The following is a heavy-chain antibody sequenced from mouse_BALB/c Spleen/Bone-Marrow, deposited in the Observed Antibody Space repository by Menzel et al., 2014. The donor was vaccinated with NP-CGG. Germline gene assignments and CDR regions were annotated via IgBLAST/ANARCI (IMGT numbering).Heavy chain of an antibody. Sequence: VQLKQSGPELVKPGASVRMSCKASGYTFTSYVLHWVKQKPGQGLEWIGYTYPYNDVTKYNEKFKPKATLTSDKSSSTAYMELSSLTSEGSAVYYCAREGMITGDYWGQGTTLTVSS. J-gene: IGHJ2*01. CDR1: GYTFTSYV. V-gene: IGHV1-14*01. CDR2: TYPYNDVT. D-gene: IGHD2-4*01. CDR3: AREGMITGDY.